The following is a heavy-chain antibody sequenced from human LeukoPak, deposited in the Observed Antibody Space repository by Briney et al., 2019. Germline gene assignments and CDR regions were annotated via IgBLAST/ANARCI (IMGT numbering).Heavy chain of an antibody. Sequence: PSETLSLTCTVSGGSISSTTDYWGWIRQPPGKGLEWIGSIFYSGTTYYNPSLKSRVTISVDTSKNQFSLKLTSVTAADTAVYYCARWDCSSGTCYYLDYWGQGTLVIVSS. CDR3: ARWDCSSGTCYYLDY. CDR1: GGSISSTTDY. CDR2: IFYSGTT. V-gene: IGHV4-39*01. J-gene: IGHJ4*02. D-gene: IGHD2-15*01.